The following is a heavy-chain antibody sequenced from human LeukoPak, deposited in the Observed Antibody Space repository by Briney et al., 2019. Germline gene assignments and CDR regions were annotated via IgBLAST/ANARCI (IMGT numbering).Heavy chain of an antibody. D-gene: IGHD2-2*01. CDR1: GFTFSSYG. V-gene: IGHV3-30*18. CDR3: AKESSGRYCSSTSCGGGAFDI. Sequence: PGGSLRLSCAASGFTFSSYGMHWVRQAPGKGLEWVAVISYDGSNKYYADSVKGRFTISRDNSKNTLYLQMNSLRAEDTAVYYCAKESSGRYCSSTSCGGGAFDIWGQGTMVTVSS. CDR2: ISYDGSNK. J-gene: IGHJ3*02.